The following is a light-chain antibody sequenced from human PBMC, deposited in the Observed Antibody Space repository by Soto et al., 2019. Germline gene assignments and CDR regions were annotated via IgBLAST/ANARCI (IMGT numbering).Light chain of an antibody. Sequence: EIVVTQSPATLSVSPGERVTLSCRASQSVSSSLAWYQQRPGQAPRLLISDTSTRAPGIAARFSGSGSGTEFTLTISSLQSEDVAVYYCQQYVHWPPGTFGQGTTVEIK. V-gene: IGKV3-15*01. CDR1: QSVSSS. CDR3: QQYVHWPPGT. J-gene: IGKJ1*01. CDR2: DTS.